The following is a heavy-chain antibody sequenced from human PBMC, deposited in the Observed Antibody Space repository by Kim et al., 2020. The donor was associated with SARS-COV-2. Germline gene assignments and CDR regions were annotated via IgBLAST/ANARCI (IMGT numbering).Heavy chain of an antibody. J-gene: IGHJ6*02. D-gene: IGHD5-18*01. Sequence: ASVKVSCKASGYTFTSYAMHWVRQAPGQRLEWMGWINAGNGNTKYSQKFQGRVTITRDTSASTAYMELSSLRSEDTAVYYCARSHTAMVFYYYGLDVWGQGTTVTVSS. CDR3: ARSHTAMVFYYYGLDV. CDR2: INAGNGNT. V-gene: IGHV1-3*01. CDR1: GYTFTSYA.